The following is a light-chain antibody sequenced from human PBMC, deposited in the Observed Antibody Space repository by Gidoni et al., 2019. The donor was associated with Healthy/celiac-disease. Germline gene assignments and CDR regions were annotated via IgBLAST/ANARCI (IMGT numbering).Light chain of an antibody. V-gene: IGKV4-1*01. CDR3: QQYYSTPPYT. CDR1: QSVLYSSNNKNY. CDR2: WAS. Sequence: DIVMTQSPDSLAVSLGERATINCKSSQSVLYSSNNKNYLAWYQQKPGQPPKLLIYWASTRESGVPDRFSGNGSGTDFTLTISSLQAEDVAVYYCQQYYSTPPYTFGQETKLEIK. J-gene: IGKJ2*01.